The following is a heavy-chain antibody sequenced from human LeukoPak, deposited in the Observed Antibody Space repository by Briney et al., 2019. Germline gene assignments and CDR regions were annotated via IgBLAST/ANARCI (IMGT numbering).Heavy chain of an antibody. CDR3: AKDTEAVVNALIDY. V-gene: IGHV3-9*01. J-gene: IGHJ4*02. D-gene: IGHD2-21*01. CDR2: ISWNSGSI. Sequence: PGWSLRLFCAASGFTFDDYAMHWVRQAPGKGLEWVSGISWNSGSIGYADSVKGRFTISRDNAKNSLYLQMNSLRAEDTALYYCAKDTEAVVNALIDYWGEGTLVTVSS. CDR1: GFTFDDYA.